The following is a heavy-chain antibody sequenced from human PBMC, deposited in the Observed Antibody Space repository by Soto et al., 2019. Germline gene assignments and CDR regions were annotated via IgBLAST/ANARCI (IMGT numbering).Heavy chain of an antibody. CDR3: ARGRSAGYSSSWYINY. CDR1: GGSFSGYY. D-gene: IGHD6-13*01. CDR2: INHSGST. V-gene: IGHV4-34*01. Sequence: QVQLQQWGAGLLKPSETLSLTCAVYGGSFSGYYWSWIRQPPGKGLEWIGEINHSGSTNYNPSLKSRVTISVDTSKNQFSLKLSSVTAADTAVYYCARGRSAGYSSSWYINYWGQGTLVTVSS. J-gene: IGHJ4*02.